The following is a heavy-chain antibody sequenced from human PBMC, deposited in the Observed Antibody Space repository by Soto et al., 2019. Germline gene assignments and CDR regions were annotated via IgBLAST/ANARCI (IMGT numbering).Heavy chain of an antibody. CDR1: GYIFTNYG. CDR3: ARGSAGALYDF. Sequence: VQLVQSGAEVRKPGASVNVSCKTSGYIFTNYGVAWVRQAPAQGLELVAWISGYNGYPKYTQKFQGRVTVTTDTSTRTGYMELRNLRSDDTAVYYCARGSAGALYDFWGQGTPVTVSS. J-gene: IGHJ4*02. V-gene: IGHV1-18*01. CDR2: ISGYNGYP. D-gene: IGHD6-13*01.